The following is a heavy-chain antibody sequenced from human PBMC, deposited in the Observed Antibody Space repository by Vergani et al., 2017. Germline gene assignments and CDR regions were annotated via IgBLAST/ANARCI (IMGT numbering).Heavy chain of an antibody. CDR3: AKDPEDTAMAEFDY. CDR1: GFTFSSHA. CDR2: ISGSGGST. V-gene: IGHV3-23*01. Sequence: EVQLLESGGGLVQPGGSLRLSCAASGFTFSSHAMSWVRRAPGTGLEWVSAISGSGGSTYYADSVQGRFTISRDNSKNTLYLQMNSLRAEDTAVYYCAKDPEDTAMAEFDYWGQGTLVTVSS. J-gene: IGHJ4*02. D-gene: IGHD5-18*01.